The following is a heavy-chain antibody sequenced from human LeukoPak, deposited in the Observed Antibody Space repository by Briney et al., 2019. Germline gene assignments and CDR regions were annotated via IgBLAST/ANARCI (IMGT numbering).Heavy chain of an antibody. Sequence: SETLSLTCAVYGGSFSGYYWSWIRQPPGKGLEWIGEINHSGSTNYNPSLKSRVTISVDTSKNQFSLKLSSVTAADTAVYYCARGLYSGPPARYWGQGTLVTVSS. CDR3: ARGLYSGPPARY. CDR1: GGSFSGYY. J-gene: IGHJ4*02. D-gene: IGHD1-26*01. V-gene: IGHV4-34*01. CDR2: INHSGST.